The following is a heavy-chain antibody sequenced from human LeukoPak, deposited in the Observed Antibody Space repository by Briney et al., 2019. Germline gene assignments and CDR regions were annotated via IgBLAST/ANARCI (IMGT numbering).Heavy chain of an antibody. CDR3: GKDRCTGGTCYSTDS. V-gene: IGHV3-23*01. CDR1: GFTFSSYA. Sequence: PGGSLRLSCAASGFTFSSYAMSWVRQAPGKGLEWVSEISGSGGTTDYAVSVKGRFTISRDNPKKTLYLQMTSLRAEDTAVYYCGKDRCTGGTCYSTDSWGQGTLVTVSS. CDR2: ISGSGGTT. D-gene: IGHD2-15*01. J-gene: IGHJ4*02.